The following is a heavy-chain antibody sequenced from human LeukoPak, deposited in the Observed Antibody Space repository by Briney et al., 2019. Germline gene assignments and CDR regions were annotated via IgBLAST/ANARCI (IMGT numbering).Heavy chain of an antibody. CDR3: TTDPNPAMVFWVDY. CDR1: GFTFNYAW. Sequence: GGSLRLSCEVSGFTFNYAWMSWVRQAPGKGLEWVGRIKSKTDGGTTDYAAPVKGRFTISRDDSKNTLYLQMNSLKTEDTAVYYCTTDPNPAMVFWVDYWGQGTLVIVSS. J-gene: IGHJ4*02. D-gene: IGHD5-18*01. V-gene: IGHV3-15*01. CDR2: IKSKTDGGTT.